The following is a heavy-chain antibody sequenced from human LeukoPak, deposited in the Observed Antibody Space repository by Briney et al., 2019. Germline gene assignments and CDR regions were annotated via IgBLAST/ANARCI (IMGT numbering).Heavy chain of an antibody. V-gene: IGHV3-7*01. Sequence: GGSLRLSSAASGFTFRSYWMSWVRQAPGKGLEWVASIKDDGSEKYCVDSVKGRFTISRDNAKNSLYLQMNSLRAEDTAVYYCARGRLSPDPWGQGTLVTVSS. CDR1: GFTFRSYW. CDR2: IKDDGSEK. D-gene: IGHD6-6*01. CDR3: ARGRLSPDP. J-gene: IGHJ5*02.